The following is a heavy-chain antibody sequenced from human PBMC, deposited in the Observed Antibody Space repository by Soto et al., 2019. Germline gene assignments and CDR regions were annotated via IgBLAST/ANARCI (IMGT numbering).Heavy chain of an antibody. CDR1: GFTFSGSA. CDR3: TSVVAASPNWFDP. D-gene: IGHD2-15*01. J-gene: IGHJ5*02. CDR2: IRSKANSYAT. Sequence: GGSLRLSCAASGFTFSGSAMHWVRQASGKGLEWVGRIRSKANSYATAYAASLEGRFTISRDDSKNTAYLHMNSLKTEDTAVYYCTSVVAASPNWFDPWGPGTLVTVSS. V-gene: IGHV3-73*01.